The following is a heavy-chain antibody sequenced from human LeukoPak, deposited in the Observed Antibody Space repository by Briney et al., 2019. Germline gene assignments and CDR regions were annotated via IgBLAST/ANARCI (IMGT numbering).Heavy chain of an antibody. CDR3: ARVVIRYYYGMDV. D-gene: IGHD3-22*01. CDR2: IYYSGST. Sequence: SETLSLTCTVSGGSISSYYWSWIRQPPGKGLEWIGYIYYSGSTNYNPSLKSRVTISVDTSKNQFSLKLSSVTAADTAVYYCARVVIRYYYGMDVWGQGTTVTVSS. V-gene: IGHV4-59*01. J-gene: IGHJ6*02. CDR1: GGSISSYY.